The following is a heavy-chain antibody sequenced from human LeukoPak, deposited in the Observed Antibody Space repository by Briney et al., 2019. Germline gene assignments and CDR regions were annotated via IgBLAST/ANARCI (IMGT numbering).Heavy chain of an antibody. CDR3: ARVMCGGDCYLYYYMDV. Sequence: GGSLRLSCAASGFTFSSYAMHWVRQAPGKGLEWVAVISYDGSNKYYADSVKGRFTMSRDNSKNTLYLQMNSLRAEDTAVYYCARVMCGGDCYLYYYMDVWGKGTTVTVSS. CDR1: GFTFSSYA. D-gene: IGHD2-21*02. J-gene: IGHJ6*03. V-gene: IGHV3-30*04. CDR2: ISYDGSNK.